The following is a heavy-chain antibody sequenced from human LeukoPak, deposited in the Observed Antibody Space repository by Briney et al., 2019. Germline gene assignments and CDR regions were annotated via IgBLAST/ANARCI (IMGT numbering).Heavy chain of an antibody. V-gene: IGHV3-23*01. Sequence: PGGSLRHSCVVSGFTFSSYAMSWVRQAPGKGLEWVSTISGSSTYYADSVKGRFTISRDNSKNTLYLQMNSLRADDTAVYYCAKAGAETRKYFDYWGQGTLVTVSS. D-gene: IGHD1-26*01. J-gene: IGHJ4*02. CDR1: GFTFSSYA. CDR2: ISGSST. CDR3: AKAGAETRKYFDY.